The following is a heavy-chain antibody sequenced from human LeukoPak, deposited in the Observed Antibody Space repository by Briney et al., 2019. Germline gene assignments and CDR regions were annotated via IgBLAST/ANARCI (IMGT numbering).Heavy chain of an antibody. CDR2: INWNGGST. CDR3: ARAYYYILTGYSSDAFDI. Sequence: GGSLRLSCAASGFTFDVYGMSWVPQAPGKRLEWVSGINWNGGSTGYADSVKGRVTISRDNAKNSLYLQMNSLRAEDTALYDCARAYYYILTGYSSDAFDIWGQGTMVTVSS. D-gene: IGHD3-9*01. J-gene: IGHJ3*02. V-gene: IGHV3-20*01. CDR1: GFTFDVYG.